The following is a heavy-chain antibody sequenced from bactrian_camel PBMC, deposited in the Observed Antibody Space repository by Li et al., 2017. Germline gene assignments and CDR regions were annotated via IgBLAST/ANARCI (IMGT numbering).Heavy chain of an antibody. CDR1: GFTFSTHS. Sequence: QLVESGGASVQPGGSLRLSCAASGFTFSTHSMYWVRQTPEKGLEWVAIIYTDGSDSDYLDSVKGRFVITRDNAKNMVFLRMNSLKPEDTALYYCVGGQMSGIWGQGTQVTVS. CDR3: VGGQMSGI. CDR2: IYTDGSDS. J-gene: IGHJ4*01. V-gene: IGHV3S6*01. D-gene: IGHD6*01.